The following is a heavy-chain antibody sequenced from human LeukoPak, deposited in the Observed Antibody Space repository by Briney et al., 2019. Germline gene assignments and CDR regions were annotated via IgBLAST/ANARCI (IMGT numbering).Heavy chain of an antibody. CDR1: GGTFSSYG. J-gene: IGHJ6*03. D-gene: IGHD1-26*01. V-gene: IGHV1-69*13. CDR3: ASATPETPTTYYYYYYYMDV. Sequence: SVKLSCNAYGGTFSSYGISCERQAPGQGLEWMGGITPIFGTANYAQKFQGRVTITADQSTSTACMELSSLRTEDTAVYSGASATPETPTTYYYYYYYMDVWGKGTTVTVSS. CDR2: ITPIFGTA.